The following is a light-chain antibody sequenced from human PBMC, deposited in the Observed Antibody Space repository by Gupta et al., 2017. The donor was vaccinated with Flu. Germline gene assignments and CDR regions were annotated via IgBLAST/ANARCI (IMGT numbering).Light chain of an antibody. V-gene: IGKV3-20*01. CDR3: QQYGSSPIT. CDR1: QSVSRNS. J-gene: IGKJ5*01. Sequence: EIVLTPPPGTLSLSPGERATLSCRASQSVSRNSLAWYQQKPGQAPRLLIYGASSRATGIPDRFSGSGSGTDFTLTISRLEPEDFAVYYCQQYGSSPITFGQGARLEIK. CDR2: GAS.